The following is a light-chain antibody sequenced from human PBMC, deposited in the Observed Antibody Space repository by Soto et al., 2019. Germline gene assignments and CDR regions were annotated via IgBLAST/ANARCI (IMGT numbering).Light chain of an antibody. CDR3: QHFGNSLWT. Sequence: EVVMTQSPGTLSVXPXXRXTLSXRAXQIVGLDLAWYQQQRXQAPRILIYGASTWATGIPASLSGSGSGAELTLTISSLQSEDFAVYYCQHFGNSLWTFRQGPKVDIK. J-gene: IGKJ1*01. CDR2: GAS. V-gene: IGKV3-15*01. CDR1: QIVGLD.